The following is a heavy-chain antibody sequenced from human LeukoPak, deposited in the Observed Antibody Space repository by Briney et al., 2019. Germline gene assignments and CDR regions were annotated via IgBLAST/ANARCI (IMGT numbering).Heavy chain of an antibody. V-gene: IGHV3-30*02. D-gene: IGHD1-1*01. Sequence: GGSLRLSCATSGFTFSSYGMQWVRQAPGKGLEWVAFIQYDATKKFYAESVRGRFTISRDNSRDTLYLQINSLRPEDTAVYHCAKDAWVLRGNVQHLDHWGQGTLVTVSS. CDR2: IQYDATKK. J-gene: IGHJ4*02. CDR1: GFTFSSYG. CDR3: AKDAWVLRGNVQHLDH.